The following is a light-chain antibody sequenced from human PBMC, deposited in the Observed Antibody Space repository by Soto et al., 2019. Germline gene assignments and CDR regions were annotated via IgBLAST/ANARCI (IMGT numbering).Light chain of an antibody. Sequence: INLPQSPSSMPSSVGDRVTFTCRASQDIAIYLAWYQQKPGEAPNLLIHTASTLHGGVPSRFSGSGSGTDFTLTISSLQPEDFATYYCQQSYSTPFTFGQGTRLEIK. CDR2: TAS. J-gene: IGKJ5*01. V-gene: IGKV1-39*01. CDR3: QQSYSTPFT. CDR1: QDIAIY.